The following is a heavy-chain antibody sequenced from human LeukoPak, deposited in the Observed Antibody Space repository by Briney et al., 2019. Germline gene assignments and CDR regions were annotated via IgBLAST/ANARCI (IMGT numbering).Heavy chain of an antibody. J-gene: IGHJ3*02. CDR1: GFTFSSYA. CDR2: ISYDGSNK. CDR3: AREMAPHDAFDI. V-gene: IGHV3-30-3*01. D-gene: IGHD5-12*01. Sequence: GGSLRLSCAASGFTFSSYAMHWVRQAPGKGLEWVAVISYDGSNKYYADSVKGRFTISRDNSKNTLYLQMNSLRAEDTAVYYCAREMAPHDAFDIWGQGTTVTVSS.